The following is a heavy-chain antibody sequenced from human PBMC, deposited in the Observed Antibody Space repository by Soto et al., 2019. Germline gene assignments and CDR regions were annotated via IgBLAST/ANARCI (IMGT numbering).Heavy chain of an antibody. CDR3: AASRACDSSDYSGVHYGMDG. D-gene: IGHD3-22*01. CDR1: GFTFDDYA. Sequence: EVQLVESGGGLVQPGRSLRLSCAASGFTFDDYAMHWVRQVPGKGLQWVSGLSWNGVTIGYAASVKGRFTISRDNAKKSVYLRMNGVSPDDTGLYYSAASRACDSSDYSGVHYGMDGWGLGSTVTVS. J-gene: IGHJ6*02. V-gene: IGHV3-9*01. CDR2: LSWNGVTI.